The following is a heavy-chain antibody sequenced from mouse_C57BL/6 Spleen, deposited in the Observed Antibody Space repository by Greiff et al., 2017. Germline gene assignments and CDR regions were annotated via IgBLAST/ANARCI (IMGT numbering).Heavy chain of an antibody. CDR2: IDPETGGT. CDR1: GYTFTDYE. CDR3: TIMPYFDY. Sequence: QVQLQHSGAELVRPGASVTLSCKASGYTFTDYEMHWVKQTPVHGLEWIGAIDPETGGTAYNQKFKGKAILTADKSSSTAYMELRSLTSEDSAFXYCTIMPYFDYWGQGTTLTVSS. D-gene: IGHD6-5*01. J-gene: IGHJ2*01. V-gene: IGHV1-15*01.